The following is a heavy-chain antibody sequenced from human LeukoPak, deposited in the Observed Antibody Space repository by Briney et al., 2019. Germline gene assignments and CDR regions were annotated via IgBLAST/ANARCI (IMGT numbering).Heavy chain of an antibody. D-gene: IGHD4/OR15-4a*01. CDR2: IKRKTDGGTT. J-gene: IGHJ4*02. Sequence: GGSLRLSCAASGFTFSNAWMSWVRQAPGKGLEWVGRIKRKTDGGTTDYAAPVKGRFSISRDDSKNTLYLQMNSLKTEDTAVYCCPTLGAFDYWALGPLVTVSS. CDR1: GFTFSNAW. V-gene: IGHV3-15*01. CDR3: PTLGAFDY.